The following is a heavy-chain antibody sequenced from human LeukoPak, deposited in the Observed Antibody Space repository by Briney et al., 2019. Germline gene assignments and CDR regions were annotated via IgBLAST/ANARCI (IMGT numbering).Heavy chain of an antibody. J-gene: IGHJ4*02. CDR2: INHSGST. V-gene: IGHV4-34*01. CDR3: ARLKDWDYWTRTLDY. Sequence: SETLSLTCTVYGGSFSGYYWSWIRQPAGKGLEWIGEINHSGSTNYNPSLKSRVTISVDTSKNQFSLKLSSVTAADTAVYYCARLKDWDYWTRTLDYWGQGTLVTVSS. D-gene: IGHD1-7*01. CDR1: GGSFSGYY.